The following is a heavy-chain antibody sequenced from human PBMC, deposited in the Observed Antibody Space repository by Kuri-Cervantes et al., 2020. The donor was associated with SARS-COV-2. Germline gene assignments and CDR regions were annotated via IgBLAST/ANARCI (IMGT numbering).Heavy chain of an antibody. J-gene: IGHJ4*02. CDR2: ISGSGTGA. CDR1: GFSFSSYA. CDR3: ARGGLYCSSTSCYGTHFDY. V-gene: IGHV3-23*01. Sequence: GGSLRLSCAASGFSFSSYAMSWVRQAPGKGLEWVSVISGSGTGAYYADSVKGRFTISRDNAKNSLYLQMNSLRAEDTAVYYCARGGLYCSSTSCYGTHFDYWGQGTLVTVSS. D-gene: IGHD2-2*01.